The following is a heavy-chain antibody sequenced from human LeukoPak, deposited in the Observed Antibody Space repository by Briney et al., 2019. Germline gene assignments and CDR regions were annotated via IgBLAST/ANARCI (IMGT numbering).Heavy chain of an antibody. Sequence: SETLSLTCTVSGYSISSGYYWGWIRQPPGKGLEWIGSIYHSGSTYYNPSLKSRVTISVDTSKNQFSLKLSSVTAADTAVYYCARELRSGYYYYYYMDVWGKGTTVTVSS. V-gene: IGHV4-38-2*02. J-gene: IGHJ6*03. CDR1: GYSISSGYY. D-gene: IGHD3-3*01. CDR2: IYHSGST. CDR3: ARELRSGYYYYYYMDV.